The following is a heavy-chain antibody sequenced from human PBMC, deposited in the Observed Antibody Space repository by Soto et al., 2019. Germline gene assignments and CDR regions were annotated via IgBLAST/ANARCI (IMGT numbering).Heavy chain of an antibody. V-gene: IGHV5-51*01. J-gene: IGHJ6*02. D-gene: IGHD1-26*01. CDR3: ARVGWIVGATPVYGMDV. Sequence: GESLKISCKGSGYSFTSYWIGWVRQMPGKGLEWMGIIYPGDSDTRYSPSFQGQVTISADKSISTAYLQWSSLKASDTAMYYCARVGWIVGATPVYGMDVWGQGTTVTVSS. CDR1: GYSFTSYW. CDR2: IYPGDSDT.